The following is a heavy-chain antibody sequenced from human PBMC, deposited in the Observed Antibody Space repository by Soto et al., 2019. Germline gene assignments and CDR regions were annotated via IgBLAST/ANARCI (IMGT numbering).Heavy chain of an antibody. D-gene: IGHD6-19*01. Sequence: SHTLSLTCAISGDSVSSNSAAWNWIRQSPSRGLEWLGRTYYRSKWYNDYAVSVKSRITINPDTSKNQFSLQLNSVTPEDTAVYYCARYGIAVDVRYYYYGMDVWGQGTTITVSS. CDR3: ARYGIAVDVRYYYYGMDV. CDR2: TYYRSKWYN. CDR1: GDSVSSNSAA. J-gene: IGHJ6*02. V-gene: IGHV6-1*01.